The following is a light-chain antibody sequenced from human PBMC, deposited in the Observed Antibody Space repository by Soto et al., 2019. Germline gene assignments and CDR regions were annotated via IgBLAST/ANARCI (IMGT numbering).Light chain of an antibody. CDR1: SSNIGSNY. J-gene: IGLJ1*01. CDR3: AAWDDSLSGYV. V-gene: IGLV1-47*01. CDR2: RNN. Sequence: QTVVTQPPSASGTPGQRVTISCSGSSSNIGSNYVYWYQQLPGTAPKLLIYRNNQRPSGVPDRFSGSKSGTSASLAISGLRSGDEADYYCAAWDDSLSGYVFGTGTKLTVL.